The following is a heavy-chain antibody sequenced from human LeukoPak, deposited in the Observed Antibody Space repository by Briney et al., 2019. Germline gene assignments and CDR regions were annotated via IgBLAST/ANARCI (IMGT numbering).Heavy chain of an antibody. CDR3: ARESPEYSSHHFDY. J-gene: IGHJ4*02. D-gene: IGHD6-6*01. CDR2: IYYSGST. CDR1: GGSISSYY. V-gene: IGHV4-59*01. Sequence: SETLSLTCTVTGGSISSYYWSWIRQPPGKGLEWIGYIYYSGSTNYNPSLKSRVTISVDTSKNQFSLKLSSVTAADTAVYYCARESPEYSSHHFDYWGQGTLVTVSS.